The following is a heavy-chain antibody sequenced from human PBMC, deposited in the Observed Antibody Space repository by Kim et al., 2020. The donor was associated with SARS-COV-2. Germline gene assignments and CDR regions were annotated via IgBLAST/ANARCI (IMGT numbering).Heavy chain of an antibody. Sequence: GGSLRLSCAASGFTFGDHWMHWVRQAPGKGLVWVSNIIGDETITNYGDSVKGRFIISRDNTKNTLYLQMNSLKVEDTAIYYCAREDESIDYWGQGILVTVSS. CDR3: AREDESIDY. CDR2: IIGDETIT. CDR1: GFTFGDHW. J-gene: IGHJ4*02. V-gene: IGHV3-74*01.